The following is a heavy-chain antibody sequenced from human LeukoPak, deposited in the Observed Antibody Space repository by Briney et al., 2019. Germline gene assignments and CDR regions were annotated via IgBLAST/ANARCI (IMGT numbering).Heavy chain of an antibody. CDR1: GGSISSGSYY. D-gene: IGHD3-16*01. J-gene: IGHJ4*02. V-gene: IGHV4-61*02. Sequence: SETLSLTCTVSGGSISSGSYYWSWIRQPAGKGLEWIGRIYTSGSTNYNPSLKSRVTISVDTSKNQFSLKLSSVTAADTAVYYCARRGTGAQARLLRGTIDYWGQGTLVTVSS. CDR2: IYTSGST. CDR3: ARRGTGAQARLLRGTIDY.